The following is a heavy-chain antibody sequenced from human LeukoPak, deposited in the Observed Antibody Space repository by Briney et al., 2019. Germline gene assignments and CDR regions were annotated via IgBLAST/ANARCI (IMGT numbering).Heavy chain of an antibody. CDR3: AKDHFDAQYSGSYFPFDI. Sequence: GGSLRLSCAASGFTFSSYAMSWVHQAPGKGLEWVSAISGSGGSTYYADSVKGRFTISRDNSKNTLYLQMNSLRAEDTAVYYCAKDHFDAQYSGSYFPFDIWGQGTMVTVSS. CDR1: GFTFSSYA. D-gene: IGHD1-26*01. J-gene: IGHJ3*02. CDR2: ISGSGGST. V-gene: IGHV3-23*01.